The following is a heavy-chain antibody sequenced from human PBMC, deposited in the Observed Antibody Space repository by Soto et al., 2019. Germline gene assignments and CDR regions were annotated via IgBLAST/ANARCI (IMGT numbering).Heavy chain of an antibody. D-gene: IGHD6-19*01. J-gene: IGHJ4*02. V-gene: IGHV3-33*01. Sequence: GGSLRLSCAASGFTFSSYGMHWVRQAPGKGLEWVAVIWYDGSNKYYADSVKGRFTISRDNSKNTLYLQMNSLRAEDTAVYYCARGRGSGWYGNYFDYWGQGTLVTVSS. CDR3: ARGRGSGWYGNYFDY. CDR1: GFTFSSYG. CDR2: IWYDGSNK.